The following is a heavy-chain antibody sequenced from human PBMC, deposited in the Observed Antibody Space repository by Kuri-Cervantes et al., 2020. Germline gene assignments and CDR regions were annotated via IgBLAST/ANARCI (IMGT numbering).Heavy chain of an antibody. CDR2: IDWDDDK. V-gene: IGHV2-70*04. J-gene: IGHJ3*02. D-gene: IGHD4-17*01. CDR1: GFSLSTSGVG. CDR3: ARNDYGDAFDI. Sequence: SGPTLVKPTQTPTLTCTFSGFSLSTSGVGVGWIRQPPGKALEWLARIDWDDDKFYSTSLKTRLTISKDTSKNQVVLTMTNMDPVDTATYYCARNDYGDAFDIWGQGTMVTVSS.